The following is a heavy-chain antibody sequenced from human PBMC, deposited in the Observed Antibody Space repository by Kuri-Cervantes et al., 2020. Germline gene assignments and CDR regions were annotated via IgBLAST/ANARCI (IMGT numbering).Heavy chain of an antibody. D-gene: IGHD4-17*01. Sequence: SLKISCAASGFTFSSYDMHWVRQATGKGLEWVSAIGTAGDTYYPGSVKGRFTISRENAKNSLYLQMNSLRAGDTAVYYCARAKTVTDAFDIWGQGTMVTVSS. V-gene: IGHV3-13*01. J-gene: IGHJ3*02. CDR2: IGTAGDT. CDR3: ARAKTVTDAFDI. CDR1: GFTFSSYD.